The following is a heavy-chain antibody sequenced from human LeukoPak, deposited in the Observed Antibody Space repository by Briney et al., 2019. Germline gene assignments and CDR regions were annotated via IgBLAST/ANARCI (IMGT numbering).Heavy chain of an antibody. Sequence: KPSKTLSITCTVSGGSISSGSYYWSWIRQPPGKELEWIGYIYYSGSTNYNPSLKSRVTISVDTSKNQFSLKLSSATAADTAVYYCARSHQDGGYSYGPFDYWGQGTLVTVSS. J-gene: IGHJ4*02. V-gene: IGHV4-61*01. CDR2: IYYSGST. CDR3: ARSHQDGGYSYGPFDY. D-gene: IGHD5-18*01. CDR1: GGSISSGSYY.